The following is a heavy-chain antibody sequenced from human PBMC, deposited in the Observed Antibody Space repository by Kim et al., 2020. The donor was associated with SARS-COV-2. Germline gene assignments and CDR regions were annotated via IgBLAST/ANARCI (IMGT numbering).Heavy chain of an antibody. Sequence: SPSFQGQVTISADKSISTAYLQWSSLKASDTAMYYCARRSPRYSSSFYDYWGQGTLVTVSS. D-gene: IGHD6-13*01. J-gene: IGHJ4*02. V-gene: IGHV5-51*01. CDR3: ARRSPRYSSSFYDY.